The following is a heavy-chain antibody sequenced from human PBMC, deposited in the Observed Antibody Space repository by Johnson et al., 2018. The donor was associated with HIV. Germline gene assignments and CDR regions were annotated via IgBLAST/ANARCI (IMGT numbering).Heavy chain of an antibody. D-gene: IGHD6-13*01. CDR2: IVSDVSSA. Sequence: VQLVESGGDLVRPGGSLRLSCAASGFTFSPYWVHWVRQAPGQGLVWVSRIVSDVSSAIYTDSVTGRFTISRDNTKNTVYLQMGSLRTEDMAVYYCTTDGYSSSWNRDAFDIWGQGTMVTVSS. CDR3: TTDGYSSSWNRDAFDI. J-gene: IGHJ3*02. CDR1: GFTFSPYW. V-gene: IGHV3-74*01.